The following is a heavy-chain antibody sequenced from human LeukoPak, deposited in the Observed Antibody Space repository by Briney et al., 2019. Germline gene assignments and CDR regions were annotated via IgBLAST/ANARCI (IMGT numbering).Heavy chain of an antibody. Sequence: GESLRLSCAASGFTFSNYEMNWVRQAPGKGLEWVSYISSSSSTIYYADSVKGRFTISRDNAKNSLYLQMNSLRAEDTAVYYCARVNLRFGETPFSYWGQGTLVTVSS. CDR2: ISSSSSTI. CDR1: GFTFSNYE. V-gene: IGHV3-48*01. CDR3: ARVNLRFGETPFSY. D-gene: IGHD3-10*01. J-gene: IGHJ4*02.